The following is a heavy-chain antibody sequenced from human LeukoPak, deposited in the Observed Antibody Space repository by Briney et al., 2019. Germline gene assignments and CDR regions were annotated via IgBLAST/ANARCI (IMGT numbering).Heavy chain of an antibody. CDR2: INPNSGGT. CDR3: ARDLGVRELAD. Sequence: ASVKVSCKASGYTFTGYYMHWVRQAPGQGLEWMGWINPNSGGTNYAQKFRGRVTMTRDTSISTAYMELSRLRSDDTAVYCCARDLGVRELADWGQGTLVTVSS. CDR1: GYTFTGYY. J-gene: IGHJ4*02. V-gene: IGHV1-2*02. D-gene: IGHD3-10*01.